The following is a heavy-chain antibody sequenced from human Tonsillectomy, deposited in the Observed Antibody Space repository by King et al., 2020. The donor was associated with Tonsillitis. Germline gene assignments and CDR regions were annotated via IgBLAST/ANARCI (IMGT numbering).Heavy chain of an antibody. CDR3: ARADSSGYRQYYFDY. J-gene: IGHJ4*02. CDR2: IYYSGST. Sequence: QLQESGPGLVKPSETLSLTCTVSGGSISSYYWSWIRQPPGKGLEWIGYIYYSGSTNYNPSLKSRVTISVDTSKNQFSLKLSSVTAADTAVYYCARADSSGYRQYYFDYWGQGTLVTVSS. CDR1: GGSISSYY. D-gene: IGHD3-22*01. V-gene: IGHV4-59*01.